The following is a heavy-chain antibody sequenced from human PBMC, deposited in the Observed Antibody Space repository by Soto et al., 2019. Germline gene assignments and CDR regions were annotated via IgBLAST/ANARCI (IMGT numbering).Heavy chain of an antibody. D-gene: IGHD3-22*01. CDR2: LSWNSGFS. V-gene: IGHV3-9*01. J-gene: IGHJ3*02. CDR1: GFTLRTYT. Sequence: GGSLRLSCAASGFTLRTYTMNWVRQAPGKGLEWVASLSWNSGFSGYADSVKGRFTISRDNAQSSVHLQMNNLRTEDTALYYCAKGRGTIVVTDAYDIWGQGTMVTVSS. CDR3: AKGRGTIVVTDAYDI.